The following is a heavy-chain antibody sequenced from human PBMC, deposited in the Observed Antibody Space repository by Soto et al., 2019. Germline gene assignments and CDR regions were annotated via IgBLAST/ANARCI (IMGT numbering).Heavy chain of an antibody. CDR2: INHSGST. J-gene: IGHJ6*03. CDR3: ATRRGGYCSSTSCSRSPYYYMDV. CDR1: GVSFSGYY. D-gene: IGHD2-2*01. Sequence: SETLSLTCAVQGVSFSGYYWSWIRQPPGKGLEWIGEINHSGSTNYNPSLKSRVTISVDTSKNQFSLKLSSVTAADTAVYYCATRRGGYCSSTSCSRSPYYYMDVWAKGTTVTVSS. V-gene: IGHV4-34*01.